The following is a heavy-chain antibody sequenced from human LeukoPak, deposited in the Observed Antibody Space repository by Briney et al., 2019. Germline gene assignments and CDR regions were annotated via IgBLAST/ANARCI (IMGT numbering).Heavy chain of an antibody. CDR3: ARGLAAAGKGYYFDY. CDR2: IKQDGSEK. CDR1: GFTFSSYW. D-gene: IGHD6-13*01. Sequence: PGGSLRLSCAASGFTFSSYWMSWVRQAPWKGLEWVANIKQDGSEKYYVDSVKGRFTISRDNAKNSLYLQMNSLRAEDTAVYYCARGLAAAGKGYYFDYWGQGTLVTVSS. J-gene: IGHJ4*02. V-gene: IGHV3-7*01.